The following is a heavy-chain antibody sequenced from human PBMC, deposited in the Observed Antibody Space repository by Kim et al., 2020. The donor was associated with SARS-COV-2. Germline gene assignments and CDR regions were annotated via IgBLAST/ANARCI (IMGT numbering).Heavy chain of an antibody. J-gene: IGHJ4*02. D-gene: IGHD3-3*01. CDR3: ARGGLTSGFDY. Sequence: HYGGPVMGRFTISRDSSRNTVFLQMNSLRADDTAIYYCARGGLTSGFDYWGQGTLVTVSS. V-gene: IGHV3-23*01.